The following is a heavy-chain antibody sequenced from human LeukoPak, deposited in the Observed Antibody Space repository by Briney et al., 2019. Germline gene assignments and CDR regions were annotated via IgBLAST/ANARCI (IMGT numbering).Heavy chain of an antibody. Sequence: GGSLRLSCAASGFTFDDYGMSWVRQAPGKGLEWVSFIRSKVFGGTTEYAASVKGRFTISRDDSKSIAYLQMKSLKTEDTAVYYCTRERVRGYSYGDPGYWGQGTLVTVSS. J-gene: IGHJ4*02. D-gene: IGHD5-18*01. V-gene: IGHV3-49*04. CDR3: TRERVRGYSYGDPGY. CDR1: GFTFDDYG. CDR2: IRSKVFGGTT.